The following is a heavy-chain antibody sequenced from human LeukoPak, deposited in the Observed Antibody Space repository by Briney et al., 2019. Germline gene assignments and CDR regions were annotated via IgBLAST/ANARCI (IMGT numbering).Heavy chain of an antibody. CDR2: IYSSGST. J-gene: IGHJ4*02. CDR3: ARHSAYQLHDY. Sequence: SETLSLTCTVSGLSISSYFWSWLRQPAGKGLEWIGRIYSSGSTNYNPSLKSRITMSVDTSKNQFSLKLSSVTAADTAVYYCARHSAYQLHDYLGQGTLVTVSS. V-gene: IGHV4-4*07. CDR1: GLSISSYF. D-gene: IGHD2-2*01.